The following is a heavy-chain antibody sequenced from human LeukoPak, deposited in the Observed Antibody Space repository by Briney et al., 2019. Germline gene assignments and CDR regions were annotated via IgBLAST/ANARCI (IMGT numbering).Heavy chain of an antibody. CDR2: IHYSARI. V-gene: IGHV4-38-2*02. D-gene: IGHD1-26*01. CDR1: GYSISSGYY. CDR3: ARSEWELHGSSYWYFDL. Sequence: PSETLSLTCTVSGYSISSGYYWGWIRQPPGKGLEWIGSIHYSARIYYNPSLKSRLTISPDTSKNQFSLKLSSVTAADTAVYYCARSEWELHGSSYWYFDLWGRGTLVTVSS. J-gene: IGHJ2*01.